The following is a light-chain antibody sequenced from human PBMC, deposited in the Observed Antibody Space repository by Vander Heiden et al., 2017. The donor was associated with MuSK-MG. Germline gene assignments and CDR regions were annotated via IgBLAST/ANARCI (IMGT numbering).Light chain of an antibody. CDR1: QTISTS. Sequence: DIQMTQSPSSLSASVGDRVTITCRTSQTISTSLNWYQQRPGKAPKLLVYGASSLQSGVPSRFSGSGSGTDFTLTIGGLQPEDFATYYCQQSDRTPLTFGGGTKVEI. V-gene: IGKV1-39*01. CDR3: QQSDRTPLT. J-gene: IGKJ4*01. CDR2: GAS.